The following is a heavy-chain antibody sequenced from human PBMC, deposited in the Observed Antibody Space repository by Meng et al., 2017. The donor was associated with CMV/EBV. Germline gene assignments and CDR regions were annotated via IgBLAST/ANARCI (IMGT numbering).Heavy chain of an antibody. Sequence: GSLRLSCTVSGGSISSSSYYWGWIRQPPGKGLEWIGSIYYSGSTYYNPSLKSRVTISVDTSKNQFSLKLSSVTAADTAVYYCARQRGGYYSPLDYWGQGTLVTVS. CDR3: ARQRGGYYSPLDY. CDR2: IYYSGST. V-gene: IGHV4-39*01. CDR1: GGSISSSSYY. J-gene: IGHJ4*02. D-gene: IGHD3-22*01.